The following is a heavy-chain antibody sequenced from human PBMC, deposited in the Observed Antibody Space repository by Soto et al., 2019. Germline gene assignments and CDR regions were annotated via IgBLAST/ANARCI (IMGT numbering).Heavy chain of an antibody. CDR1: GGSISSYY. CDR2: IYYSGST. J-gene: IGHJ3*02. Sequence: QVQLQESGPGLVKPSETLSLTCTVSGGSISSYYWSWIRQPPGKGLEWIGYIYYSGSTNYNPSLRSRVTLSVDSSKNQFSLKLSSVTAADTAVYYCARTEQQWLVSLAFDIWGQGTMVTVSS. CDR3: ARTEQQWLVSLAFDI. V-gene: IGHV4-59*08. D-gene: IGHD6-19*01.